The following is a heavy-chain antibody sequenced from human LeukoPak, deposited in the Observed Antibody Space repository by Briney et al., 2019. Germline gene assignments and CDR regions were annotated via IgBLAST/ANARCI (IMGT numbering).Heavy chain of an antibody. Sequence: SETLSLTCTVSGGSISSSSYYWGWIRQPPGKGLEWIGSIYYSGSTYYNPSLKSRVTISVDTSKNQFSLKLSSVTAADTAVYYCAREITGIVGATLLPYFDYWGQGTLVTVSS. J-gene: IGHJ4*02. D-gene: IGHD1-26*01. CDR1: GGSISSSSYY. CDR2: IYYSGST. CDR3: AREITGIVGATLLPYFDY. V-gene: IGHV4-39*07.